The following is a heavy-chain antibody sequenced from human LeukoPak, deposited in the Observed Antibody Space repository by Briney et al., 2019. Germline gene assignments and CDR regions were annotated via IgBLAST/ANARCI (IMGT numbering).Heavy chain of an antibody. CDR1: GFTFSNYW. Sequence: GGSLRLSCAASGFTFSNYWMFWVRQAPGKGLVWVSRIKSDGNTTYYADSVKGRFTISRDNAKNTLYLQMNSLRAEDTAVYYCARGAWEGNYFDYWGQGTLVTVSS. CDR3: ARGAWEGNYFDY. V-gene: IGHV3-74*01. D-gene: IGHD1-26*01. J-gene: IGHJ4*02. CDR2: IKSDGNTT.